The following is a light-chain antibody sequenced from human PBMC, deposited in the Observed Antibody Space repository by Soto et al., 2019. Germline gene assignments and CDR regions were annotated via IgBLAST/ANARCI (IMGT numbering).Light chain of an antibody. V-gene: IGKV3-20*01. J-gene: IGKJ4*01. Sequence: ELVLTQSPGTLSLSPGERATLSCGASQSVTINYLAWYQQKPGQAPRILIFAASSRATGIPDKFSGSGSGTDFTLTISRLEPEDFAIYYCHQYNTWPLTFGGGTKVDIK. CDR3: HQYNTWPLT. CDR2: AAS. CDR1: QSVTINY.